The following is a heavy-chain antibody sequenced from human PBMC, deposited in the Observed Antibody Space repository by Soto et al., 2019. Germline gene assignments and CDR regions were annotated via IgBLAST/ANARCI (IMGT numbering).Heavy chain of an antibody. CDR2: VSDTTGTT. J-gene: IGHJ3*02. CDR3: ALGSVLAAHLDAFDI. D-gene: IGHD2-15*01. V-gene: IGHV3-23*01. CDR1: GFSFSNYA. Sequence: PGGTLRLSCAASGFSFSNYAMSWVRQAPGKGLEWVALVSDTTGTTYYADSVKGRFTISRDNSKNTMYLQMNSLRPEDTAVYYFALGSVLAAHLDAFDIWGRGT.